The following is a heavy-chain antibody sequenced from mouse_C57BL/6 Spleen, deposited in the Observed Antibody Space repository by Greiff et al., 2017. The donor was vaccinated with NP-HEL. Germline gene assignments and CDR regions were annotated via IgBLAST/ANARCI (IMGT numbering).Heavy chain of an antibody. Sequence: EVKLVESGGGLVKPGGSLKLSCAASGFTFSSYAMSWVRQTPEKRLEWVATISDGGSYTYYPDNVKGRFTISRDNAKNNLYLQMSHLKSEDTAMYYCARGGGYFDYWDQGTTLTVSS. CDR2: ISDGGSYT. V-gene: IGHV5-4*03. CDR1: GFTFSSYA. CDR3: ARGGGYFDY. J-gene: IGHJ2*01.